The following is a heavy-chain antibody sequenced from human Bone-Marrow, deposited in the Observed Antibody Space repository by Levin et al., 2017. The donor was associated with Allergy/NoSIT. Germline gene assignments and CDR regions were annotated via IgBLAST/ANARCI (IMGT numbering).Heavy chain of an antibody. CDR3: ARVAVAGTRVVNWFDP. Sequence: GGSLRLSCAASGFTFSSYAMHWVRQAPGKGLEWVAVISYDGSNKYYADSVKGRFTISRDNSKNTLYLQMNSLRAEDTAVYYCARVAVAGTRVVNWFDPWGQGTLVTVSS. V-gene: IGHV3-30-3*01. CDR1: GFTFSSYA. J-gene: IGHJ5*02. CDR2: ISYDGSNK. D-gene: IGHD6-19*01.